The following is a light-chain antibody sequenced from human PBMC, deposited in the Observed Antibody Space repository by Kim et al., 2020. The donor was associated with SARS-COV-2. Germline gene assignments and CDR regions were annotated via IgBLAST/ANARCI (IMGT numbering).Light chain of an antibody. J-gene: IGKJ2*01. CDR3: QQYVTSPT. Sequence: SLSPGDRATLSRRASQTVSSNYLAWYQQKPGQAPTLLIYGASSRATGIPDRFSGSGSGTDFTLTISSLEPEDFAVYYCQQYVTSPTFGQGTKLEI. CDR2: GAS. CDR1: QTVSSNY. V-gene: IGKV3-20*01.